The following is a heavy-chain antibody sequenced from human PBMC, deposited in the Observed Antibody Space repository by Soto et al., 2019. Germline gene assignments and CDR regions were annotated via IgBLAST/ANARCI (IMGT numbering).Heavy chain of an antibody. Sequence: TSETLSLTCAVSGGSISSGGYSWSWIRHPPGKGLEWIGYIYHSGSTYYNPSLKSRVTISVDRSKNQFSLKLSSVTAADTAVYYCARDLWGYCGADCYPLDVWGQGTTVT. V-gene: IGHV4-30-2*01. D-gene: IGHD2-21*02. CDR2: IYHSGST. CDR3: ARDLWGYCGADCYPLDV. J-gene: IGHJ6*02. CDR1: GGSISSGGYS.